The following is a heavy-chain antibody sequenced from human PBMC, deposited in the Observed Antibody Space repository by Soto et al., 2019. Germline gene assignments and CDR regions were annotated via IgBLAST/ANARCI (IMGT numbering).Heavy chain of an antibody. V-gene: IGHV4-34*01. J-gene: IGHJ4*02. CDR3: ARVPPPTYYFDY. Sequence: SETLSLTXAVYGGSFSGYYWSWIRQPPGKGLEWIGEINHSGSTNYNPSLKSRVTISVDTSKNQFSLKLSSVTAADTAVYYCARVPPPTYYFDYWGQGTLVTVSS. CDR1: GGSFSGYY. CDR2: INHSGST.